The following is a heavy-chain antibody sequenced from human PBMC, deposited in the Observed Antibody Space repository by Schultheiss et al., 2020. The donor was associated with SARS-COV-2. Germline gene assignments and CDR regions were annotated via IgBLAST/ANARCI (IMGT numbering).Heavy chain of an antibody. V-gene: IGHV3-23*01. CDR3: ANGAARPGHYYYGMDV. CDR2: ISGSGGST. J-gene: IGHJ6*02. CDR1: GFTFSSYA. D-gene: IGHD6-6*01. Sequence: GSLRLSCAASGFTFSSYAMSWVRQAPGKGLEWVSAISGSGGSTYYADSVKGRFTISRDNSKNTLYLQMNSLRAEDTAVYYCANGAARPGHYYYGMDVWGQGTTVTVSS.